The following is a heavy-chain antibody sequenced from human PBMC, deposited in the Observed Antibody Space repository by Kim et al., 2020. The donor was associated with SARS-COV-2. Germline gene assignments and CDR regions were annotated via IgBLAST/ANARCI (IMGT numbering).Heavy chain of an antibody. Sequence: KGRFTISRDHSKNTLYLQMNSLRAEDTAVYYCAKWQDIVVVPAATSFFDYWGQGTLVTVSS. V-gene: IGHV3-23*01. J-gene: IGHJ4*02. CDR3: AKWQDIVVVPAATSFFDY. D-gene: IGHD2-2*01.